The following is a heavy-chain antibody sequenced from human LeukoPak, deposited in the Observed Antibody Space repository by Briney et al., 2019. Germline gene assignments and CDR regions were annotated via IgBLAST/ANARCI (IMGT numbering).Heavy chain of an antibody. V-gene: IGHV4-30-4*01. Sequence: SETLSLTCTVSGGSISSSSYSWTWIRQPPGKGLEWIGYIDHSGTTYYNPSLKSRVTISADTSKNQFSLKVSSVSDADTAVYYCAREGSSSVWGQGTLVTVSS. CDR1: GGSISSSSYS. CDR3: AREGSSSV. D-gene: IGHD6-6*01. CDR2: IDHSGTT. J-gene: IGHJ4*02.